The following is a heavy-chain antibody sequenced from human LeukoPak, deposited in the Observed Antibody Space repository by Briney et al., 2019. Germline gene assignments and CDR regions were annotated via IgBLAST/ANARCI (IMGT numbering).Heavy chain of an antibody. CDR1: GFTFSSYS. V-gene: IGHV3-21*01. J-gene: IGHJ6*02. CDR2: ISSSSSYI. CDR3: AREGSSSPKDV. D-gene: IGHD6-13*01. Sequence: GGSLRLSCAASGFTFSSYSMNWVRQAPGKGLEWVSSISSSSSYIYYADSVKGRFTISRDNAKNSLYLQMNSLRAEDTAVYYCAREGSSSPKDVWGQGTTVTVSS.